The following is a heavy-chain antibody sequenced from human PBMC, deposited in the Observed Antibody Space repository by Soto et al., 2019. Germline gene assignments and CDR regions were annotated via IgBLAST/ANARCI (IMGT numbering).Heavy chain of an antibody. CDR2: ISNDGSNP. CDR3: ARTGYDSSGYFVEYYFDY. V-gene: IGHV3-30-3*01. D-gene: IGHD3-22*01. J-gene: IGHJ4*02. CDR1: GFTFSNYA. Sequence: QVQLVESGGGVVQPERSLRLSCAASGFTFSNYAMHWVRQARGTGLEWAAVISNDGSNPYYADSVKGRFTISRDNSKNTLYLQMNSLRPEDKAVYYCARTGYDSSGYFVEYYFDYWGQGTLVTVSS.